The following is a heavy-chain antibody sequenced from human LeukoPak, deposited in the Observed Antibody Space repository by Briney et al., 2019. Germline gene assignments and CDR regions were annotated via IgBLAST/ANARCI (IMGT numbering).Heavy chain of an antibody. J-gene: IGHJ3*02. V-gene: IGHV3-33*01. CDR1: GFTFSNFG. Sequence: PGGSLRLSCAASGFTFSNFGMHWVRQAPGKGLEWVAVIWYDESKEYYVDSVKGRLTISRDNSKNTLYLQMNSLRAEDTAVYYCARGYGGESGAFDIWGQGTMVTVSS. CDR3: ARGYGGESGAFDI. D-gene: IGHD2-21*01. CDR2: IWYDESKE.